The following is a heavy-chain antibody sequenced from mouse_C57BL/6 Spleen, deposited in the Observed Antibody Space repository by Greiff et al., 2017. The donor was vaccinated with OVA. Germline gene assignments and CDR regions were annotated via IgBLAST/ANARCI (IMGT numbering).Heavy chain of an antibody. V-gene: IGHV1-82*01. J-gene: IGHJ2*01. CDR3: ARGGIFLCFDY. CDR2: IYPGDGDT. Sequence: QVQLKESGPELVKPGASVKISCKASGYAFSSSWMNWVKQRPGKGLEWIGRIYPGDGDTNYNGKFKGKATLTADKSSSTAYMQLSSLTSEDSAVYFCARGGIFLCFDYWGQGTTLTVSS. CDR1: GYAFSSSW.